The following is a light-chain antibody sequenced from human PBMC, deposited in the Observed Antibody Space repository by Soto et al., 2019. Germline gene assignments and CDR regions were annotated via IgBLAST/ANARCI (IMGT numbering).Light chain of an antibody. Sequence: EIVMTQSPATLSVSPGERGTLSCRASQSVSSYLAWYQQRPGQAPRLLIYGASSRATGIPDRFSGSGSGTDFTLTISRLEPEDFAVYYCQQYGSSPLTFGGGTKVDIK. CDR1: QSVSSY. J-gene: IGKJ4*01. CDR3: QQYGSSPLT. CDR2: GAS. V-gene: IGKV3-20*01.